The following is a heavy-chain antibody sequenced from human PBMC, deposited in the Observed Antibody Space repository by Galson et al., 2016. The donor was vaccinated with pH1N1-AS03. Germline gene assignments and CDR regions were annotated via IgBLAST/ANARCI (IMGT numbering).Heavy chain of an antibody. CDR1: DGSMTSPDW. CDR3: ASAGYHTPGYHY. D-gene: IGHD3-16*02. Sequence: SETLSLTCAVSDGSMTSPDWWTWVRQPPGKGLEWIGEVHYSGTTSYNPSLNSRVTMSIDKSNNQFSLNLGSVTAADTAVYFCASAGYHTPGYHYWGQGALVTVSS. V-gene: IGHV4-4*02. CDR2: VHYSGTT. J-gene: IGHJ4*02.